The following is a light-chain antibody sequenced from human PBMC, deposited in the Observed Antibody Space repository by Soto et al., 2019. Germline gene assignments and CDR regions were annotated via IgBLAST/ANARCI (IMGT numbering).Light chain of an antibody. CDR1: SSDVGGYNY. CDR3: RSYTSSSTYV. V-gene: IGLV2-14*01. J-gene: IGLJ1*01. CDR2: DVS. Sequence: QSALTQPASVSGSPGQSITISCCGTSSDVGGYNYVSWYQQHPGKAPKLMIYDVSNRPSGGSNRFSGSKSGNTASLTISGLQAEDEAEYYCRSYTSSSTYVFGTGTKLTVL.